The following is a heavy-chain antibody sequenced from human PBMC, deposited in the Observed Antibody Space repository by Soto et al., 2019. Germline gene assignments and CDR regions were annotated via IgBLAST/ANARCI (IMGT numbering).Heavy chain of an antibody. Sequence: ASVKVSCKASGYTFTSYDINWVRQATGQGLEWMGWMNPNSGNTGYAQKFQGRVTMTRNTSISTAYMELSSLRSEDTAVYYCAREQHNYYSSGSTANWFDPWGQGTLVTV. V-gene: IGHV1-8*01. CDR3: AREQHNYYSSGSTANWFDP. CDR1: GYTFTSYD. CDR2: MNPNSGNT. D-gene: IGHD3-10*01. J-gene: IGHJ5*02.